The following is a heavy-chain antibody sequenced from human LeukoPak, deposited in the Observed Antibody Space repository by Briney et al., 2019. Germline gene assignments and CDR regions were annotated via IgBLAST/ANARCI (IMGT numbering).Heavy chain of an antibody. D-gene: IGHD3-16*01. CDR2: IYYGGST. CDR3: ASGGVYGDY. CDR1: GGSISSYY. Sequence: PSETLSLTCTVSGGSISSYYWSWLRQPPGKGLEWVGYIYYGGSTNYNPSLKSRVTISVDTSKNQFSLKLSSVTAADTAVYYCASGGVYGDYWGQGTLVTVSS. J-gene: IGHJ4*02. V-gene: IGHV4-59*01.